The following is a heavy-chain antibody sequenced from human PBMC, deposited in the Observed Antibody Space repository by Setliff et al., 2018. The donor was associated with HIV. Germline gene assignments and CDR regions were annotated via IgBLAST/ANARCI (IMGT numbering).Heavy chain of an antibody. CDR3: AKLLPAADMAREIDS. CDR1: GDSISRRIYY. J-gene: IGHJ4*02. Sequence: SETLSLTCTVSGDSISRRIYYWGWIRQPPGKGLEWIGNFYYSGSSHYNPSLKSRVTISVDTSKNQFSLKLIPVSAADTAVYYCAKLLPAADMAREIDSWGQGTLVTVSS. V-gene: IGHV4-39*01. CDR2: FYYSGSS. D-gene: IGHD2-2*01.